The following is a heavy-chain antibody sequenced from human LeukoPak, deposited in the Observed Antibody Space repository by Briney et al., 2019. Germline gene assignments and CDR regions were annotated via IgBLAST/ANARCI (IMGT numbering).Heavy chain of an antibody. J-gene: IGHJ4*02. Sequence: SETLSLTCTVSGGSISSYYWSWIRQPAGKGLEWIGTVYYSGSTYYNPSLESRVTLFVDTSKNQSSLKLSSVTAADTAVYYCAASYSTSWPEIDYWGQGTLVTVSS. CDR3: AASYSTSWPEIDY. V-gene: IGHV4-59*05. D-gene: IGHD6-13*01. CDR2: VYYSGST. CDR1: GGSISSYY.